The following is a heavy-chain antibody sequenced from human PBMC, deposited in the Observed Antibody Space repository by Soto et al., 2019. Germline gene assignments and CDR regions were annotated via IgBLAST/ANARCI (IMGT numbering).Heavy chain of an antibody. CDR2: ISAYNGNT. J-gene: IGHJ6*02. V-gene: IGHV1-18*01. Sequence: QIHLVQSGAEVKKPGASVKVSCKASGYTFTNYGISWVRQAPGQGFEWMGWISAYNGNTKYTQKLQGRVTMTTDTSTSTVYMELRSLRFDDTAVYYCARGRDDDSSGYSFYGMDVWGQGTTDTVSS. CDR3: ARGRDDDSSGYSFYGMDV. CDR1: GYTFTNYG. D-gene: IGHD3-22*01.